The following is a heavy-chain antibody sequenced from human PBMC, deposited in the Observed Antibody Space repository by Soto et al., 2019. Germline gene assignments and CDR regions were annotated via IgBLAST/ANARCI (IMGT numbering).Heavy chain of an antibody. D-gene: IGHD6-13*01. J-gene: IGHJ4*02. CDR1: GGSIRSGDYY. V-gene: IGHV4-30-4*01. CDR3: ASVPEIAAAGTRYFDY. CDR2: IYYSGST. Sequence: SETLSLTCTVSGGSIRSGDYYWSWIRQPPGKGLEWIGYIYYSGSTYYNPSLKSRVTISVDTSKNQFSLKLSSVTAADTAVYYCASVPEIAAAGTRYFDYWGQGTLVTVSS.